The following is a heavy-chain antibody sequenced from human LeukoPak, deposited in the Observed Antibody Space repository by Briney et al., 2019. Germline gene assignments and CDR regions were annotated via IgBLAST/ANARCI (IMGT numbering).Heavy chain of an antibody. CDR2: VYYSGST. J-gene: IGHJ4*02. Sequence: KSSETLSLTCTVSGASVSSGTSYWTWIRQPPGKGLDWIGYVYYSGSTTYNPSLKSRVTISLDTSKNDFSLKLTSVTAADTAAYYCARRSVGGGERFDYWGQGTLVTVSS. V-gene: IGHV4-61*03. D-gene: IGHD3-16*01. CDR1: GASVSSGTSY. CDR3: ARRSVGGGERFDY.